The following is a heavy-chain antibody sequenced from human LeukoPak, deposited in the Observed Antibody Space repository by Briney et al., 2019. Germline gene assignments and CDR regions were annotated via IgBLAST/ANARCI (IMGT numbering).Heavy chain of an antibody. D-gene: IGHD2-21*01. CDR3: ARECGPNNYYYYGMDV. CDR2: IYTSGST. V-gene: IGHV4-4*07. Sequence: PSETLSLTCTVSGGSISSYYWSWIRQPAGKGLEWIGRIYTSGSTNYNPSLKSRVTMSVDTSKNQFSLKLSSVTAADTAVYYCARECGPNNYYYYGMDVWGQGTTVTVSS. J-gene: IGHJ6*02. CDR1: GGSISSYY.